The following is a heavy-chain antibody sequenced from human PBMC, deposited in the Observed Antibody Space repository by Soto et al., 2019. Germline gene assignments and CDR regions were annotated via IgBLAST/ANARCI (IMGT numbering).Heavy chain of an antibody. Sequence: GGSLRLSCAASGFTFSDYYMSWIRQAPGKGLEWVSYISSSGSTIYYADSVKGRFTISRDNAKNSLYLQMNSLRAEDTAVYYCASTYSGYEKDAFYIWGQGTMVTVSS. CDR2: ISSSGSTI. D-gene: IGHD5-12*01. CDR1: GFTFSDYY. J-gene: IGHJ3*02. CDR3: ASTYSGYEKDAFYI. V-gene: IGHV3-11*01.